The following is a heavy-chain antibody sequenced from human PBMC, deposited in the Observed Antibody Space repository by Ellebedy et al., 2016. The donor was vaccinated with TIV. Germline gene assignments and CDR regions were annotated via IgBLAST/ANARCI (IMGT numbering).Heavy chain of an antibody. V-gene: IGHV3-23*01. CDR3: ARGGSTSYGGPFDI. CDR2: ISGSGGST. CDR1: GFTFSSYA. J-gene: IGHJ3*02. Sequence: GGSLRLSXAASGFTFSSYAMSWVRQAPGKGLEWVSAISGSGGSTYYADSVKGRFTISRDNFKNTFYLQMNSLRLEDTAVYYCARGGSTSYGGPFDIWGQGTTVIVIS. D-gene: IGHD6-13*01.